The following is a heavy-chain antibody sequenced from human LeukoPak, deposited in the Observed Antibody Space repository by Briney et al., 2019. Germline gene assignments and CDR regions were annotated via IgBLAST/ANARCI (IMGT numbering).Heavy chain of an antibody. CDR2: INPNSGGT. V-gene: IGHV1-2*06. D-gene: IGHD6-19*01. CDR1: GYTFTCYY. CDR3: ARGPRLDSSGWYYGAFDI. J-gene: IGHJ3*02. Sequence: ASVKVSCKASGYTFTCYYMHWVRQAPGQGLEWMGRINPNSGGTNYAQKFQGRVTMTRDTSISTAYMELSRLRSDDTAVYYCARGPRLDSSGWYYGAFDIWGQGTMVTVSS.